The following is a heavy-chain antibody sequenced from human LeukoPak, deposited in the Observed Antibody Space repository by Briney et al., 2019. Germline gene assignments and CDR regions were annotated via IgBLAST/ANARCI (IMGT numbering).Heavy chain of an antibody. D-gene: IGHD3-10*01. CDR3: ARTLKLVRGASPGGYYYYGMDV. J-gene: IGHJ6*02. CDR1: GGSISSYY. V-gene: IGHV4-59*01. Sequence: SETLSLTCTVSGGSISSYYWSWIRQPPGKGLEWIGYIYYSGSTNYNPSLKCRVTISVDTSKNQFSLKLSSVTAADTAVYYCARTLKLVRGASPGGYYYYGMDVWGQGTTVTVSS. CDR2: IYYSGST.